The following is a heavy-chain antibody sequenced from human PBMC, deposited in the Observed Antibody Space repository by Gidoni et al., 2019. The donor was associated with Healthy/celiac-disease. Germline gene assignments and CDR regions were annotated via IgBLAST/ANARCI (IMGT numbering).Heavy chain of an antibody. V-gene: IGHV4-59*01. CDR2: IYYSGST. Sequence: QVQLQESGPGLVKPSETLSLTCPAPGGSTSSYYWSWIRQPPGEGLEWIGYIYYSGSTNYNPSLKSRVTISVDTSKNQFSLKLSSVTAADTAVYYCARASEYSSGWYNAFDIWGQGTMVTVSS. D-gene: IGHD6-19*01. J-gene: IGHJ3*02. CDR3: ARASEYSSGWYNAFDI. CDR1: GGSTSSYY.